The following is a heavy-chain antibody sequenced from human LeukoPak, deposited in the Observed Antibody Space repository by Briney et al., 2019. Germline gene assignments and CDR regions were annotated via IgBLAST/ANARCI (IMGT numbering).Heavy chain of an antibody. CDR3: ARDLFWVDREGEQNPRYYYMDV. CDR2: IYHSGST. V-gene: IGHV4-38-2*02. Sequence: SETLSLTCTVSGYSISSGYYWGWIRPPPGKGLEWIGSIYHSGSTYYNPSLKSRVTISVDTSKNQFSLQLNSVTPGDTAVYYCARDLFWVDREGEQNPRYYYMDVWGKGTTVTISS. D-gene: IGHD1/OR15-1a*01. CDR1: GYSISSGYY. J-gene: IGHJ6*03.